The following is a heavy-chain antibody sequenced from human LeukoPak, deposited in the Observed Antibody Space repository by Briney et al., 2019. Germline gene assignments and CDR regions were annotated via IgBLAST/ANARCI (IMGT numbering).Heavy chain of an antibody. CDR1: GGTFSSYA. Sequence: SSVKVSCKASGGTFSSYAISWVRQAPGQGLEWMGGIIPIFGTANYAQKFQGRVTITADDSTSTAYMELSSPRSEDTAVYYCAFGVKRGTTVTHWGQGTLVTVSS. CDR3: AFGVKRGTTVTH. V-gene: IGHV1-69*01. D-gene: IGHD4-11*01. CDR2: IIPIFGTA. J-gene: IGHJ4*02.